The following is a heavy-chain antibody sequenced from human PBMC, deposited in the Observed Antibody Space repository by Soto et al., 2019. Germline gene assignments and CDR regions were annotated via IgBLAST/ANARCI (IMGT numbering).Heavy chain of an antibody. D-gene: IGHD2-15*01. J-gene: IGHJ5*02. CDR3: ARVKDIVVVVAATSNPNQPRNRFDP. Sequence: GASVKVSCKASGYTFTSYGISWVRQAPGQGLEWMGWISAYNGNTNYAQKLQGRVTMTTDTSTSTAYMELRSLRSDDTAVYYCARVKDIVVVVAATSNPNQPRNRFDPWGQGTLVTVSS. V-gene: IGHV1-18*04. CDR1: GYTFTSYG. CDR2: ISAYNGNT.